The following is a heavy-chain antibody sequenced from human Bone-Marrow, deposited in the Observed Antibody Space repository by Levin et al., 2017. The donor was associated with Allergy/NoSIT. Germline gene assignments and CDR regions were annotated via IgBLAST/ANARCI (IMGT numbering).Heavy chain of an antibody. CDR2: IIPMFGTA. Sequence: VASVKVSCKASGGTFNSHAISWVRQAPGQGFEWMGGIIPMFGTANSAQKFQGRVTITADESTSTAYMELTSLRSDDTAVYYCARGGPYMVGTKWFDPWGQGTLVTVSS. J-gene: IGHJ5*02. D-gene: IGHD2-15*01. CDR3: ARGGPYMVGTKWFDP. V-gene: IGHV1-69*13. CDR1: GGTFNSHA.